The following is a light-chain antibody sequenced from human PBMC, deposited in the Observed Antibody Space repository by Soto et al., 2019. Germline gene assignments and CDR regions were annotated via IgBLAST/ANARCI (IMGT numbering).Light chain of an antibody. CDR3: HQYGSSQT. CDR1: QSVSSSY. J-gene: IGKJ1*01. Sequence: IVLTQSPGTLSLSPGERVTLSCRASQSVSSSYLAWYQQKPGQAPMLLIYGASSRATGIPDRFSGSGSGTVFTLTISRLEPEDFAVYYCHQYGSSQTFGQGTKVEIK. CDR2: GAS. V-gene: IGKV3-20*01.